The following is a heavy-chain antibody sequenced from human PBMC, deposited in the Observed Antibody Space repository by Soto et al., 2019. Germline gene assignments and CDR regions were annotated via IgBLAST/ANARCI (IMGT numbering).Heavy chain of an antibody. V-gene: IGHV1-3*04. D-gene: IGHD6-13*01. CDR1: GYTFTSYA. J-gene: IGHJ4*02. Sequence: ASVKVSCKASGYTFTSYAMHWVRQASGQRLERMGWINTGNGNTKYSQKFQGRVTITRDTSASTAYMELSSLRSEDTAVYYCARGMSSSWYLRFDYWGQGTLVTVSS. CDR3: ARGMSSSWYLRFDY. CDR2: INTGNGNT.